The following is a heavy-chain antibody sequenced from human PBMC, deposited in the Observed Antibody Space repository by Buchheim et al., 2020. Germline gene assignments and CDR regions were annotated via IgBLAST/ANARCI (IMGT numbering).Heavy chain of an antibody. CDR1: GGFSITANW. CDR3: ARDDYNRY. Sequence: EVQLVESGGGLVQPGGSLRLSCVVSGGFSITANWMHWVRQAPGKGLVWVARSKRDGPTATYADSVKGRFTTSRDTAKNTLYLQMNSLKVDDTAVYYCARDDYNRYWGQGTL. V-gene: IGHV3-74*03. D-gene: IGHD4-11*01. CDR2: SKRDGPTA. J-gene: IGHJ4*02.